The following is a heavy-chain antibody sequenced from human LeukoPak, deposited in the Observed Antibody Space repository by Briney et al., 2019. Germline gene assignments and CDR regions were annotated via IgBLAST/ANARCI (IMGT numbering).Heavy chain of an antibody. Sequence: GGSLRLSCAASGFTFSSYWMSWVRQAPGKGLEWVANIKQDGSEKYYVDSVKGRFTISRDNAENSLYLQMNSLRAEDTAVYYCARVSPNTVTTLQYSDYWGQGTLVTVSS. V-gene: IGHV3-7*01. CDR2: IKQDGSEK. CDR1: GFTFSSYW. D-gene: IGHD4-17*01. CDR3: ARVSPNTVTTLQYSDY. J-gene: IGHJ4*02.